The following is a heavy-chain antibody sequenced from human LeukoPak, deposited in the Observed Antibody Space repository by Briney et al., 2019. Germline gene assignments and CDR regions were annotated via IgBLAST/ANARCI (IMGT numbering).Heavy chain of an antibody. D-gene: IGHD2/OR15-2a*01. CDR1: GFIFSSYE. V-gene: IGHV3-48*03. CDR2: ISSSGSTI. Sequence: SGRSLRLSCAASGFIFSSYEMNWVREAPGKGLEWVSYISSSGSTIYYADSVKGRFTISRDNAKNSLYLQMNSLRAEDTAVYYCARFPSTYGIDYWGQGTLLTVSS. J-gene: IGHJ4*02. CDR3: ARFPSTYGIDY.